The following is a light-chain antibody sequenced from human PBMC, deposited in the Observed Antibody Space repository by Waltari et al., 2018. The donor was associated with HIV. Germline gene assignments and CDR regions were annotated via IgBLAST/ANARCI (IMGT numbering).Light chain of an antibody. V-gene: IGLV2-23*02. Sequence: QSALTQPASVSGSPGQSITISCAGTSSDVGSYNLVSWYQQHPGKAPKLMIYEVSNRPPGVSSRFSASKSGSTASLTISGLQAEDEADYYCCSYAGVYVVFGGGTKLTVL. J-gene: IGLJ2*01. CDR1: SSDVGSYNL. CDR2: EVS. CDR3: CSYAGVYVV.